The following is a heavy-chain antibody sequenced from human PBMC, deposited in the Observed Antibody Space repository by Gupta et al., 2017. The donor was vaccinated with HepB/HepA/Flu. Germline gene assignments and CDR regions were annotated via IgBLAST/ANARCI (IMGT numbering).Heavy chain of an antibody. CDR3: ATPVNYCDSWSGDPPFDY. J-gene: IGHJ4*02. CDR2: IIPVSGRT. V-gene: IGHV1-69*01. Sequence: QVQLVQSGAEVTKPRSSVKVYCKASGGNFNIFAITWVRQAPGLGLEWMGGIIPVSGRTNYAQKFQARLTITADDSTSTAYMELSSLTSEDTAIYYCATPVNYCDSWSGDPPFDYWGQGTPVTVSS. CDR1: GGNFNIFA. D-gene: IGHD3/OR15-3a*01.